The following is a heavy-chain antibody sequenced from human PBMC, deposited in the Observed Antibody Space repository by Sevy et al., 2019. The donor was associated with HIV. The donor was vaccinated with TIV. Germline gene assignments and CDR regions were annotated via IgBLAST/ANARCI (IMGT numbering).Heavy chain of an antibody. CDR1: GFSLSTSGVG. V-gene: IGHV2-5*01. CDR2: IYWNDDK. J-gene: IGHJ6*03. Sequence: SGTTLVNPTQTLTLTCTFSGFSLSTSGVGVGWIRQPPGKALEWLALIYWNDDKRYSPSLKSRLTITKDTSKNQVVLTMTNMDPVDTATYYCAHSGVNSSGWYYYYYYMDVWGKGTTVTVSS. D-gene: IGHD6-19*01. CDR3: AHSGVNSSGWYYYYYYMDV.